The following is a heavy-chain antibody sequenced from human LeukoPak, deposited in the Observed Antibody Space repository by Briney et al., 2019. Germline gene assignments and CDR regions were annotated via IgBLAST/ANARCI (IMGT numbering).Heavy chain of an antibody. Sequence: ASVKVSCKASGYTFTSYYMHWVRQAPGQGLEWMGIINPSGGSTSYAQKFQGRVTMTRDTSTSTVYMELSSLRSDDTAVYYCARDFYGGRAPGAFDIWGQGTMVTVSS. CDR1: GYTFTSYY. D-gene: IGHD4-23*01. J-gene: IGHJ3*02. CDR3: ARDFYGGRAPGAFDI. CDR2: INPSGGST. V-gene: IGHV1-46*01.